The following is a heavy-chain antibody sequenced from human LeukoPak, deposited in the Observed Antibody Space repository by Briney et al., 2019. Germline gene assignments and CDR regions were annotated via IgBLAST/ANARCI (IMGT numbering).Heavy chain of an antibody. D-gene: IGHD6-13*01. CDR1: GGSISNYY. Sequence: SEALSLTCTVCGGSISNYYWTWIRQPPGKGLEWIAYMYYSGSTNYNPSLKSRVTISVDTSKNQFSLKLSSVTVVDTAVYYCARIKGLHSSPTHYYYMDVWGKGTTVTVSS. V-gene: IGHV4-59*01. CDR2: MYYSGST. J-gene: IGHJ6*03. CDR3: ARIKGLHSSPTHYYYMDV.